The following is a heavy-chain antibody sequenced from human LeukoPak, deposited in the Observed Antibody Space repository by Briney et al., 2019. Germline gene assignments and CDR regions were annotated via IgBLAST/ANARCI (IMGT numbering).Heavy chain of an antibody. J-gene: IGHJ5*02. V-gene: IGHV3-21*04. CDR1: GFTFSSYS. D-gene: IGHD6-13*01. CDR3: ARDQGSSWYRGFDP. Sequence: GGSLRLSCAASGFTFSSYSMNWVRQAPGKGLEWVSSISSSSSYIYYADSVKGRFTISRDNAKNSLYLQMNSLRAEDTALYHCARDQGSSWYRGFDPWGQGTLVTVSS. CDR2: ISSSSSYI.